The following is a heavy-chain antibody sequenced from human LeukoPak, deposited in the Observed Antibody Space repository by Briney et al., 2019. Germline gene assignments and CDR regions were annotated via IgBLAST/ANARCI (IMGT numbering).Heavy chain of an antibody. Sequence: HPGGSLRLSCAASGFITRSYWMHWVRQAPGKGLVWVSRINSDGRTTSYADSVKGRFTISRDNAKNTLYLQMNSLRAEDTAVYYCAKGPYYDSSGYYPHHPFDYWGQGTLVTVSS. V-gene: IGHV3-74*01. CDR2: INSDGRTT. CDR3: AKGPYYDSSGYYPHHPFDY. CDR1: GFITRSYW. D-gene: IGHD3-22*01. J-gene: IGHJ4*02.